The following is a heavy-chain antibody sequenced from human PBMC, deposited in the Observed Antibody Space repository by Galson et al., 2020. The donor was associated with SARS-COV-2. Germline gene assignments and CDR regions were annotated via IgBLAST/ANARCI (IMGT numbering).Heavy chain of an antibody. V-gene: IGHV2-5*02. D-gene: IGHD1-26*01. Sequence: KMSGPTLVKPTQTLTLTCTFSGFSLTTSGVGVGWIRQPPGKALEWLALIYWDDDKRYSPSLKSRLTITKDTSKNQVVLTMTNMDPVDTATYYCAQRGRESIVATSSSRSWFDPWGQGTLVTVSS. CDR3: AQRGRESIVATSSSRSWFDP. CDR2: IYWDDDK. J-gene: IGHJ5*02. CDR1: GFSLTTSGVG.